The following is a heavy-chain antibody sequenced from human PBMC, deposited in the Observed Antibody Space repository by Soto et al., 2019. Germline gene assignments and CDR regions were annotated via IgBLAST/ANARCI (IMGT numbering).Heavy chain of an antibody. CDR2: ISSSSSYI. D-gene: IGHD3-10*01. Sequence: EVQLVESGGGLVQPGGSLRLSCAASGFTFSSYSMNWVRQAPGKGLEWVSSISSSSSYIYYEDSVKGRFTTSQNNAKNSPHLQMNSRRAEGTAVYYCARDRGGDLKAFDIWGQGTMVTVSS. V-gene: IGHV3-21*01. CDR3: ARDRGGDLKAFDI. J-gene: IGHJ3*02. CDR1: GFTFSSYS.